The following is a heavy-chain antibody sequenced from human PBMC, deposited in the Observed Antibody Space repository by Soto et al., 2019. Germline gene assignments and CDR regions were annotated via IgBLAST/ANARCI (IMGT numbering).Heavy chain of an antibody. CDR1: GDSITSNSYF. CDR3: ARGSHIRTVFDY. D-gene: IGHD3-10*01. Sequence: PSETLSLTCTVSGDSITSNSYFWAWIRQPPGKGLEWIGSIYYSGTTYYNPSLKSRVTISVDRSKNQFSLKLSSVTAADTAVYYCARGSHIRTVFDYWGQGTLVTVSS. V-gene: IGHV4-39*01. J-gene: IGHJ4*02. CDR2: IYYSGTT.